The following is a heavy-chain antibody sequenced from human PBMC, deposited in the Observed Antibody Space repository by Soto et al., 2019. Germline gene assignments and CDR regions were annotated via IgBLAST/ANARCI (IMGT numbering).Heavy chain of an antibody. J-gene: IGHJ6*01. CDR2: INPNSGGT. D-gene: IGHD2-2*01. CDR1: GYTFTGYY. V-gene: IGHV1-2*04. CDR3: ARGYCRSTSCYAAPIGSYYYYYYGTDV. Sequence: QVPLVQSGAEVKKPGASVKVSCKASGYTFTGYYMHWVRQAPGQGLEWMGWINPNSGGTNYAQKYQGWFTMTRGTSISTANMEMSRLSSEDTAVYYCARGYCRSTSCYAAPIGSYYYYYYGTDVWGQGTTVTVSS.